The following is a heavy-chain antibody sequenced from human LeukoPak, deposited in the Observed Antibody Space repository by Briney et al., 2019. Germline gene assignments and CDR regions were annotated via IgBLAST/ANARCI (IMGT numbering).Heavy chain of an antibody. D-gene: IGHD5-18*01. CDR3: ARSRQIQLWLEFDY. CDR2: ISAYNGNT. V-gene: IGHV1-18*01. J-gene: IGHJ4*02. Sequence: ASVKVSCKASGYTFTSYGISWVRQAPGQGLEWMGWISAYNGNTNYAQKLQGRVTMTTDTSTSTAYMELRSLRSDDTAVYYCARSRQIQLWLEFDYWGQGALVTVSS. CDR1: GYTFTSYG.